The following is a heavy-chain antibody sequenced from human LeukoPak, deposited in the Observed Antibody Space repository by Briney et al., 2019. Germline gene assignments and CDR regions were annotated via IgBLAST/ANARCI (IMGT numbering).Heavy chain of an antibody. CDR3: ARPKSRLRPIAARPVWFDP. CDR2: IYYSGST. Sequence: SETLSLTCTVSGGSVSSGSYYWGWIRQPPGKGLEWIGNIYYSGSTYYNPSLKSRVTISVETSKNQFSLKLSSVTAADTAVYYCARPKSRLRPIAARPVWFDPWGQGTLVTVSS. V-gene: IGHV4-39*07. CDR1: GGSVSSGSYY. J-gene: IGHJ5*02. D-gene: IGHD6-6*01.